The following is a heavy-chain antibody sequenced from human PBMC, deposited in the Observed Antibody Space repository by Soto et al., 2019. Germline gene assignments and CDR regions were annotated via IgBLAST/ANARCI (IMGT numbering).Heavy chain of an antibody. D-gene: IGHD6-19*01. CDR1: GFTFSSYA. Sequence: HPGGSLRLSCAASGFTFSSYAMSWVRQAPGKGLEWVSAISGSGGSTYYADSVKGRFTISRDNSKNTLYLQMNSLRAEDTAVYYCAKVPYSSGWSVHLFDYWGQGTLVTVSS. CDR2: ISGSGGST. CDR3: AKVPYSSGWSVHLFDY. J-gene: IGHJ4*02. V-gene: IGHV3-23*01.